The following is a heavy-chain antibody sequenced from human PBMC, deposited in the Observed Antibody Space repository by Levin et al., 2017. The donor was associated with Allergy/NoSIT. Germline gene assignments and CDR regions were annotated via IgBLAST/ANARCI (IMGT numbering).Heavy chain of an antibody. J-gene: IGHJ6*03. D-gene: IGHD5-18*01. CDR3: ARLGYSYGYGDYYHYYMDV. Sequence: GESLKISCKGSGYSFTNYWIGWVRQMPGKGLEWMGIIHPGDSDTRYSPSFQGQVTISADKSISSAYLQWSSLKASDTAMYYCARLGYSYGYGDYYHYYMDVWGKGTTVTVAS. CDR1: GYSFTNYW. V-gene: IGHV5-51*01. CDR2: IHPGDSDT.